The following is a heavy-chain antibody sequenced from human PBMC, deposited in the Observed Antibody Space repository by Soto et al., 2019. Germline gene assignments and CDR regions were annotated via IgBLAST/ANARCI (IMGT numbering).Heavy chain of an antibody. Sequence: GGSLRLSCAASGFTFISYGMHWVRQAPGKGLEWVAVISYDGSNKYYADSVKGRFTISRDNSKNTLYLQMNSLRAEDTAVYYCAKGEYCSSTSCYGMDVWGQGTTVTVSS. J-gene: IGHJ6*02. V-gene: IGHV3-30*18. CDR2: ISYDGSNK. CDR1: GFTFISYG. CDR3: AKGEYCSSTSCYGMDV. D-gene: IGHD2-2*01.